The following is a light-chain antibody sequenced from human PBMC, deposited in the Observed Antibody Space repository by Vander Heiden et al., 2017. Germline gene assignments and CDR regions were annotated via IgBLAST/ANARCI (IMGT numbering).Light chain of an antibody. CDR1: KLGDKY. CDR2: EDR. J-gene: IGLJ1*01. Sequence: SSELPQPPSMSVYPGQTASITCSGDKLGDKYSCWYQQKPGQSPVLVIYEDRKRPAGTPERFSGSDSGNTATLTMGGTQALDDAYYYSQAGDSSTSVFGTGTKVTVL. CDR3: QAGDSSTSV. V-gene: IGLV3-1*01.